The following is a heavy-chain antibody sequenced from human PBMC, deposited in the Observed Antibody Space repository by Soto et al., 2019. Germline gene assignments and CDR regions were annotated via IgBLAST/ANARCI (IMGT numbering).Heavy chain of an antibody. CDR3: AGEGCYSAYNFAHWRKLWPLDF. CDR2: IFSSGST. CDR1: GGSINTFY. J-gene: IGHJ4*02. V-gene: IGHV4-4*07. D-gene: IGHD5-12*01. Sequence: SETLSLTCTVSGGSINTFYWSLVRQPAGKGLGWIGRIFSSGSTSFNPSLESRVAMSVDTCKNHFSLKLSSVTAADMAVYYCAGEGCYSAYNFAHWRKLWPLDFWGQGALVTVSS.